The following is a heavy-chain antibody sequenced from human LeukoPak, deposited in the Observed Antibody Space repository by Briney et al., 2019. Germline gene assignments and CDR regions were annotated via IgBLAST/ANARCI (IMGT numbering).Heavy chain of an antibody. D-gene: IGHD2-2*01. J-gene: IGHJ4*02. CDR2: ISYDGNNK. CDR3: ARGDAYALNF. Sequence: PGGSLRLSCAASGFTFSNYGIHCVRQAPGKGLEWVAVISYDGNNKYYADSVKGRFTISRDNAKNTLYLQMNSLRAEDTAVYSCARGDAYALNFWGQGTLATVSS. V-gene: IGHV3-30*03. CDR1: GFTFSNYG.